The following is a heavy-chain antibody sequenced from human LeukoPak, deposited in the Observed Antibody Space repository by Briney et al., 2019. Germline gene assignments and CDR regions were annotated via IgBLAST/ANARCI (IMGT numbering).Heavy chain of an antibody. J-gene: IGHJ5*02. V-gene: IGHV4-31*03. CDR1: GASITSGAFY. Sequence: PSQTLSLTCTVSGASITSGAFYWSWIRQPPGKGLEFIGYINYRGSTYYNPSLDSRLSISVDTSKNQFSLTLASVTAADTAIYYCARDLQDGGSYPTWFDPWGQGILVYVSS. CDR3: ARDLQDGGSYPTWFDP. D-gene: IGHD2-15*01. CDR2: INYRGST.